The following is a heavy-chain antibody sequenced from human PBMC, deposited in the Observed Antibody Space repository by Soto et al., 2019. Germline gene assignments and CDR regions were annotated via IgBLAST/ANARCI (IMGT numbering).Heavy chain of an antibody. CDR1: GGSFSGYY. D-gene: IGHD6-13*01. CDR2: INHSGST. CDR3: ARQSPAARFDP. J-gene: IGHJ5*02. V-gene: IGHV4-34*01. Sequence: SETLSLTCAVYGGSFSGYYWSWIRQPPGKGLEWIGEINHSGSTNYNPSLKSRVTISVDTSKNQFSLKLSSVTAADTAVYYCARQSPAARFDPWGQGTLVTVSS.